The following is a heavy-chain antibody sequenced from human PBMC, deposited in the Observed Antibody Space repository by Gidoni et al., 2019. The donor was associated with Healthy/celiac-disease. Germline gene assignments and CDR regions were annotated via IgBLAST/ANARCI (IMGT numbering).Heavy chain of an antibody. CDR3: ARSLGVAARRYFYYAMDV. Sequence: EVQLVESGGSAVWPGESLRLYCEASGLSFDDYGMNWVRLVPGKGLEWVSGIIWNGGNSGYADSVKGRFTISRDNAKNSLYLQMNSLRTEDTALYYCARSLGVAARRYFYYAMDVWGQGTTVTVSS. CDR1: GLSFDDYG. D-gene: IGHD6-6*01. CDR2: IIWNGGNS. V-gene: IGHV3-20*04. J-gene: IGHJ6*02.